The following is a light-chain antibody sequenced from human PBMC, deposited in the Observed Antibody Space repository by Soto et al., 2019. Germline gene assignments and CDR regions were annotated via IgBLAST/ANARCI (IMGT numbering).Light chain of an antibody. CDR2: DAS. V-gene: IGKV1-5*01. J-gene: IGKJ1*01. Sequence: IEMTQSPSTLSASVGHRVTITCRASQTISKWLVWYQQKPGKAPKVLIFDASILASGVPSRFSGSGYGTEFTLTISSLQPDDFATYYCQQYNGYSTWTFGQGTKVDIK. CDR3: QQYNGYSTWT. CDR1: QTISKW.